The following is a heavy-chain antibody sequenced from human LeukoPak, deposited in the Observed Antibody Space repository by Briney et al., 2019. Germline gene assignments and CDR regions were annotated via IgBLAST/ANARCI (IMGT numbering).Heavy chain of an antibody. J-gene: IGHJ4*02. CDR1: GFTFSSYS. CDR3: ARGEATVVTPSVDY. D-gene: IGHD4-23*01. Sequence: GGSLRLSCAASGFTFSSYSMNWVRQAPGKGLGWVSYISSSSSTIYYADSVKGRFTISRDNAKNSLYLQMNSLRAEDTAVYYCARGEATVVTPSVDYWGQGTLVTVSS. V-gene: IGHV3-48*01. CDR2: ISSSSSTI.